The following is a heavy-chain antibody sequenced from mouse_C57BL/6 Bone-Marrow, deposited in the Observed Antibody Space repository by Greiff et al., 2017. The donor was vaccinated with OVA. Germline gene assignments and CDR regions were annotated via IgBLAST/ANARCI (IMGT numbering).Heavy chain of an antibody. CDR3: ARGGRYDGYFRLAY. CDR1: GYTFTSYG. V-gene: IGHV1-81*01. Sequence: QVHVKQSGAELARPGASVKLSCKASGYTFTSYGISWVKQRTGQGLEWIGEIYPRSGNTYYTEKFKGKATLTADKSSSTAYMELRSLTSEDSAVYFGARGGRYDGYFRLAYWGQGTLVTVSA. CDR2: IYPRSGNT. J-gene: IGHJ3*01. D-gene: IGHD2-3*01.